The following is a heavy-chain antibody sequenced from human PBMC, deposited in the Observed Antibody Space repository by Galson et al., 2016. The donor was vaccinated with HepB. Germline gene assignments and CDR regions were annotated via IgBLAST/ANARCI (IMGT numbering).Heavy chain of an antibody. CDR3: GRGHASRF. Sequence: SCKASGYTFTSYGINWVRQAPGQGLEWLGWINTLTGDTNHSHNVKFQGRVTIPTDSSTSTAFMELKSLTADDTAVYYGGRGHASRFWGQGTLVTVSS. D-gene: IGHD2/OR15-2a*01. CDR2: INTLTGDT. CDR1: GYTFTSYG. J-gene: IGHJ4*02. V-gene: IGHV1-18*04.